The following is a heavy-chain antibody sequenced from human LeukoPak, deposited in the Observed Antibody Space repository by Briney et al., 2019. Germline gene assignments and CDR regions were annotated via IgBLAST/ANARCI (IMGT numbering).Heavy chain of an antibody. CDR1: GFTFSSYG. D-gene: IGHD3-22*01. V-gene: IGHV3-33*08. Sequence: PGGSLRLSCAASGFTFSSYGMHWVRQAPGKRLEWVAVIWYDGSNKYYADSVKGRLTISRDNSKNTLYLQMNSLRAEDTAVYYCASDFRAHYYDSSGSFDYWGQGTLVTVSS. CDR2: IWYDGSNK. J-gene: IGHJ4*02. CDR3: ASDFRAHYYDSSGSFDY.